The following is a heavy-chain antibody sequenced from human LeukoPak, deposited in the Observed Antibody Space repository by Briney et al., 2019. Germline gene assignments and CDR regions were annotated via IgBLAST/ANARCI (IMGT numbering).Heavy chain of an antibody. CDR1: GGTFSSYA. Sequence: SVKVSCKASGGTFSSYAISWVRQAPGQGLEWMGGIIPIFGTANYAQNFQGRVTITAHESTCTAYLELSRLRSEDTAVYYCARVGPLADSSDNFDYWGQGTLVTVSS. D-gene: IGHD3-22*01. CDR2: IIPIFGTA. J-gene: IGHJ4*02. CDR3: ARVGPLADSSDNFDY. V-gene: IGHV1-69*13.